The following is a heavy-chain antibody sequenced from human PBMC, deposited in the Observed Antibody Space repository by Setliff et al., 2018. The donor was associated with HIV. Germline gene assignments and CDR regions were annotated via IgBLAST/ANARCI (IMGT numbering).Heavy chain of an antibody. CDR3: ARDGCDGNRCYLYNWFDP. CDR2: IIPMFGTA. J-gene: IGHJ5*02. D-gene: IGHD2-15*01. CDR1: GGTFSNYA. V-gene: IGHV1-69*06. Sequence: SVKVSCKASGGTFSNYAISWVRQAPGQGLEWMGRIIPMFGTANHAQKFQGRVRITADKSTSTAYMELNSLRSEDTAVYYCARDGCDGNRCYLYNWFDPWGQGTLVTVSS.